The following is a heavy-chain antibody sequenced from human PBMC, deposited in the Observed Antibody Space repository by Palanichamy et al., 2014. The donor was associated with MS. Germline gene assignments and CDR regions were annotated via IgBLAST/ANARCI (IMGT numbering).Heavy chain of an antibody. J-gene: IGHJ3*02. Sequence: EVQLVESGGGLVQPGGSLRLSCAASGFTFSSYWMSWVRQXPGKGLEWVANIKEDGSDKYYVDSVKGRLTISRDNAKNSLNLQMNSLRADDTAVYYCARPLIVATGVGAFDIWGQGTMVTVSS. CDR2: IKEDGSDK. CDR3: ARPLIVATGVGAFDI. V-gene: IGHV3-7*01. D-gene: IGHD5-12*01. CDR1: GFTFSSYW.